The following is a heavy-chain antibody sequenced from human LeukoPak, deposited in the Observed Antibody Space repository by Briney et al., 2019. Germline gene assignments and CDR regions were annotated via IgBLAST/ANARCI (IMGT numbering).Heavy chain of an antibody. D-gene: IGHD6-19*01. CDR1: GFTVSSSY. V-gene: IGHV3-66*01. CDR3: ASASQWLAFDY. J-gene: IGHJ4*02. Sequence: PGGSLRLSCAASGFTVSSSYMTWVRQAPGKGLEWVSVIYNNDNTNYADSVKGRFTISGDSFTNTLFLQMNSLRADDTAVYFCASASQWLAFDYWGQGTLVTVSS. CDR2: IYNNDNT.